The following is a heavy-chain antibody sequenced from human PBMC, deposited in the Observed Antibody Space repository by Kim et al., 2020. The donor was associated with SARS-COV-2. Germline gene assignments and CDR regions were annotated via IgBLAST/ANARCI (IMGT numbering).Heavy chain of an antibody. CDR1: GFTFSSYA. CDR2: ISGSGGST. V-gene: IGHV3-23*01. CDR3: AKVRARLLGYYYYGMDV. D-gene: IGHD2-8*02. J-gene: IGHJ6*02. Sequence: GGSLRLSCAASGFTFSSYAMSWVRQAPGKGLEWVSAISGSGGSTYYADSVKGRFTISRDNSKNTLYLQMNSLRAEDTAVYYCAKVRARLLGYYYYGMDVWGQATTATVSS.